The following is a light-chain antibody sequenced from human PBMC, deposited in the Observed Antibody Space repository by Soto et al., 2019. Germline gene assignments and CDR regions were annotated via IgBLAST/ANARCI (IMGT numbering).Light chain of an antibody. CDR3: SSYTTSNTRQIV. CDR2: DVS. V-gene: IGLV2-14*01. Sequence: QSALTQPASVSGSPGQSITISCTGTSSDVGGYNYVSWYQQHPGKAPKFMIYDVSNRPSGVSNRFSGSKSGNTASLTISGLQAKDEADYYCSSYTTSNTRQIVFGTGTKATVL. CDR1: SSDVGGYNY. J-gene: IGLJ1*01.